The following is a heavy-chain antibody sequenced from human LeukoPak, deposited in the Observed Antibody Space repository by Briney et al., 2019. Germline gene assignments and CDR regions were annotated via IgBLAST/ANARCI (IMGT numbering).Heavy chain of an antibody. Sequence: PSETLSLTCTVSGGSMSTYYWSWIRQSPGKGLEWIGSVYYSGSTNYNPSLKSRVSISVDTSKNQFSLELSSVSAADTTAYYCAVNSTKHTFDIWGQGTMVTASS. D-gene: IGHD5/OR15-5a*01. J-gene: IGHJ3*02. CDR3: AVNSTKHTFDI. V-gene: IGHV4-59*08. CDR2: VYYSGST. CDR1: GGSMSTYY.